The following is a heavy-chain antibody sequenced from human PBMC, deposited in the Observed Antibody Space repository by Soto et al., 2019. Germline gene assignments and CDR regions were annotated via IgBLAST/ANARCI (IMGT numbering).Heavy chain of an antibody. CDR2: IYYSGST. V-gene: IGHV4-61*01. D-gene: IGHD2-15*01. J-gene: IGHJ6*02. CDR3: ARDHGDSGYYYYGMDV. CDR1: GGSVSSGSYY. Sequence: SETLSLTCTVSGGSVSSGSYYWSWIRQPPGKGLEWIGYIYYSGSTNYNPSLKSRVTTSVDTSKNQFSLKLSSVTAADTAVYYCARDHGDSGYYYYGMDVWGQGTTVTVSS.